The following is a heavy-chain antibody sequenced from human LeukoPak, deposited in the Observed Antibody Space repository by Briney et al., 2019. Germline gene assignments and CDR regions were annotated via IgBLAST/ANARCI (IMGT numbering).Heavy chain of an antibody. CDR2: IYYSGNT. CDR3: ARDGIYGETADY. V-gene: IGHV4-39*07. D-gene: IGHD4-17*01. J-gene: IGHJ4*02. Sequence: PSETLSLTCTVSGGSTSNSRYYWGWIRQPPGKGLEWIGSIYYSGNTYQNPSLKSRVTMSVDTSKNQFSLKLSSVTAADTAVYYCARDGIYGETADYWGQGTLVTVSS. CDR1: GGSTSNSRYY.